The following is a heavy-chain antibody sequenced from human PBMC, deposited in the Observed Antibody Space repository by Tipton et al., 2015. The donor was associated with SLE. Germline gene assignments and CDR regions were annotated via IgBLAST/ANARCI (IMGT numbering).Heavy chain of an antibody. CDR3: AREPTQTGYWYFDL. J-gene: IGHJ2*01. CDR1: GDSISRYY. D-gene: IGHD1-1*01. Sequence: SLTCNVSGDSISRYYWGWIRQPAGKGLEWIGHFYTSSYIKYNPSLTGRVTMSVDTSKNQFSLKLTSVTAADTAVYFCAREPTQTGYWYFDLWGRGTLVTVSS. CDR2: FYTSSYI. V-gene: IGHV4-4*07.